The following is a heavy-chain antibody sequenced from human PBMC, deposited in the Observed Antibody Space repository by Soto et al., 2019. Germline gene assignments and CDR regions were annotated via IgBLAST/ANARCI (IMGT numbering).Heavy chain of an antibody. V-gene: IGHV3-33*01. D-gene: IGHD2-2*01. Sequence: GGSLRLSCAASGVTFSSYGMHGVRQAPGKGLEWVAVIWYDGSNKYYADSVKGRFTISRDNSKNTLYLQMNSLRAEDTAVYYCARDLSIVLVPAAPWFDPWGQGTLVTVSS. CDR1: GVTFSSYG. CDR2: IWYDGSNK. CDR3: ARDLSIVLVPAAPWFDP. J-gene: IGHJ5*02.